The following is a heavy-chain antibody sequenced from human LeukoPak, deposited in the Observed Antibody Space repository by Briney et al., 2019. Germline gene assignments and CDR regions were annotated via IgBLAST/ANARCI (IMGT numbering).Heavy chain of an antibody. CDR3: ARVVIAAAGTFELDY. CDR1: GYTFTSSD. D-gene: IGHD6-13*01. CDR2: MNPNSGNR. J-gene: IGHJ4*02. Sequence: ASVKVSYKASGYTFTSSDIHWVRQATGQGLEWMGWMNPNSGNRGYAQKFQGRVTMTRNTSISTAYMELSSLRSEDTAVYYCARVVIAAAGTFELDYWGQGTPVTVSS. V-gene: IGHV1-8*01.